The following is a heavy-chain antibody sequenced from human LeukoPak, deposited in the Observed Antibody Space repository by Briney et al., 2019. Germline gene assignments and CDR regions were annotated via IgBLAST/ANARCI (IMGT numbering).Heavy chain of an antibody. J-gene: IGHJ4*02. V-gene: IGHV3-23*01. CDR3: AKASPYSTSSLTFYDL. D-gene: IGHD6-6*01. Sequence: GGSLRLSCAASGFSFSSFEMSWVRQAPGKGLDWVSAISASGASPFYADSVRGRFTISRDNSKNTLFLQMNGLRVDDTAVYYCAKASPYSTSSLTFYDLWGQGTLVTVSS. CDR1: GFSFSSFE. CDR2: ISASGASP.